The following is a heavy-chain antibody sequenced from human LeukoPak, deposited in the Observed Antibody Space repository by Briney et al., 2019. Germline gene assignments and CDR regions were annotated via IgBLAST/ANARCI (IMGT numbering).Heavy chain of an antibody. CDR2: IRRKSDGGTT. Sequence: GGSLRLSCAASGFTFSNAWLSWVRQAPGKGLEWVGLIRRKSDGGTTDYAAPVKGRFTITRDDSKNTVYMQMNSLKTDDTAVYYCSGLYLGYWGQGTLVSVSS. CDR3: SGLYLGY. V-gene: IGHV3-15*01. J-gene: IGHJ4*02. CDR1: GFTFSNAW. D-gene: IGHD3-10*01.